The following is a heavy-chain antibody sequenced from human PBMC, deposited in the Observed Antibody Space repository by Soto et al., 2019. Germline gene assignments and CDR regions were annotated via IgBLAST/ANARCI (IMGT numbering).Heavy chain of an antibody. CDR1: GYTLTELS. Sequence: ASVKVSCKVSGYTLTELSMHWVRQAPGKGLEWMGGFDPEDGETIYAQKFQGRVTMTEDTSTDTAYMELSSLRSEDTAVYYCATLSSWSGSLDYWGQGTLVTVSS. CDR3: ATLSSWSGSLDY. J-gene: IGHJ4*02. CDR2: FDPEDGET. D-gene: IGHD6-13*01. V-gene: IGHV1-24*01.